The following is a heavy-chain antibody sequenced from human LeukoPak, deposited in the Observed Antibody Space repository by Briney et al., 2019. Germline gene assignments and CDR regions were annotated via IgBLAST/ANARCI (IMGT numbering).Heavy chain of an antibody. CDR1: GFTVSSNY. V-gene: IGHV3-21*01. J-gene: IGHJ4*02. CDR3: ERDIDYDSSGYLGDY. CDR2: ISSSSSYI. Sequence: GGSLRLSCAASGFTVSSNYMSWVRQAPGEGLEWVSSISSSSSYIYYADSVKGRFTISRDNAKNSLYLQMNSLRAEDTAVYYCERDIDYDSSGYLGDYWGQGTLVTVSS. D-gene: IGHD3-22*01.